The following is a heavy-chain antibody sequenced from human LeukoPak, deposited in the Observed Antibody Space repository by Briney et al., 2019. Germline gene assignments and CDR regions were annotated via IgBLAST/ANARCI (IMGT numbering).Heavy chain of an antibody. CDR2: IKQDGSEK. J-gene: IGHJ4*02. CDR3: AREVYTGYDFWSGYYTGDYFDY. D-gene: IGHD3-3*01. Sequence: GGSLRLSCAASGFTFSSYWMSWVRQAPGKGLEWVANIKQDGSEKYYVDSVKGRFTISRDNAKNSLYLQMNSLRAEDTAVYYCAREVYTGYDFWSGYYTGDYFDYWGQGTLVTVSS. V-gene: IGHV3-7*01. CDR1: GFTFSSYW.